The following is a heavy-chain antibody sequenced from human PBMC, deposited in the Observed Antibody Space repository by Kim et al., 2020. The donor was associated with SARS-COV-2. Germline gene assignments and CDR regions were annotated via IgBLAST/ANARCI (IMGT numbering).Heavy chain of an antibody. CDR1: GFIVSSNY. CDR2: IYSGGTP. J-gene: IGHJ3*02. Sequence: GGSLRLSCAASGFIVSSNYMSWVRQAPGKGLEWLSVIYSGGTPYYADSVKGRFTISRDNSKNTLYLQMNSLRAEDTAVYYCATRRTVFEVVEGYDIWGQG. V-gene: IGHV3-53*01. CDR3: ATRRTVFEVVEGYDI. D-gene: IGHD3-3*01.